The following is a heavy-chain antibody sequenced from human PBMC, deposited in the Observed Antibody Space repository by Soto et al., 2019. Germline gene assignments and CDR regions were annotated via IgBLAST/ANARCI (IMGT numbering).Heavy chain of an antibody. D-gene: IGHD4-17*01. CDR2: ISGSGGST. CDR3: AKDEQYGDEPHYFDY. J-gene: IGHJ4*02. CDR1: GFTFSSYA. Sequence: GGSLRLSCAASGFTFSSYAMSWVRQAPGKGLEWVSAISGSGGSTYYADSVKGRFTISRDNSKNTLYLQMNSLRAEDTAVYCCAKDEQYGDEPHYFDYWGQGTLVTVSS. V-gene: IGHV3-23*01.